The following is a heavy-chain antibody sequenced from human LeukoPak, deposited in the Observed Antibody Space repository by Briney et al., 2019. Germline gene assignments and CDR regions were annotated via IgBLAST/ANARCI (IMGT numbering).Heavy chain of an antibody. D-gene: IGHD3-10*01. CDR1: GFTVSSNY. Sequence: GGSLRLSCAISGFTVSSNYMSWVRQAPGKGLEWVSVIYSGGSTYYADSVKGRFTISRDNSKNTLYLQMNSLRAEDTAVYYCARDTSPSMVRGVTVNWGQGTLVTVSS. CDR3: ARDTSPSMVRGVTVN. V-gene: IGHV3-53*01. CDR2: IYSGGST. J-gene: IGHJ4*02.